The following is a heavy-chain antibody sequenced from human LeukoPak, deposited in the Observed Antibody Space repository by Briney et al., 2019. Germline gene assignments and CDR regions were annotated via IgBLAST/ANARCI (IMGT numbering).Heavy chain of an antibody. CDR1: GGSISSGNYF. CDR3: ARSPLEYDFWSGRHYYFDY. CDR2: IYTSGST. D-gene: IGHD3-3*01. Sequence: SQTLSLTCTVSGGSISSGNYFWRWIRQPAGKGLEWIGRIYTSGSTNYNPSLKSRVTISVDTSKNQFSLKLSSVTAADTAVYYCARSPLEYDFWSGRHYYFDYWGQGTLVTVSS. V-gene: IGHV4-61*02. J-gene: IGHJ4*02.